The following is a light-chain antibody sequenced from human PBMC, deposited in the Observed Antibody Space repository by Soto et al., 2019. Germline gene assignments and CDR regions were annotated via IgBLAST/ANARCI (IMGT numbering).Light chain of an antibody. Sequence: EIVLTQSPGTLSLSPGERATLSCRASQSVTSNFLAWYQQKPGQAPRLLIYGASSRATGIPGRFSGSGSGTDFTLTINRLEPEDFAVYYCQQYGTSPRTFGQGTKVEFK. J-gene: IGKJ1*01. V-gene: IGKV3-20*01. CDR1: QSVTSNF. CDR2: GAS. CDR3: QQYGTSPRT.